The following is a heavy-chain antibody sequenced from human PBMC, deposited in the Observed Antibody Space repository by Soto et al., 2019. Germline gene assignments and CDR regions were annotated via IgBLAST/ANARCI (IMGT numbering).Heavy chain of an antibody. J-gene: IGHJ5*02. CDR2: ISGSGFKK. D-gene: IGHD1-26*01. CDR3: AKNQGVELVPLATVDWFDP. V-gene: IGHV3-23*01. CDR1: GFIFENFG. Sequence: GGSLRLSCAASGFIFENFGMSWVRQAPGKGLEWISSISGSGFKKYYADSVKGRFTISRDNSKSTVYLELNNLSAEDTAVYHCAKNQGVELVPLATVDWFDPWGQGAGVTVSS.